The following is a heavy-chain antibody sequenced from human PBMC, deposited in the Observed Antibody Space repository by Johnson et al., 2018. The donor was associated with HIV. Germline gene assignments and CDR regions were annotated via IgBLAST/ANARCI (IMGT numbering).Heavy chain of an antibody. CDR1: GFTFSNAW. V-gene: IGHV3-11*04. D-gene: IGHD6-19*01. J-gene: IGHJ3*02. CDR3: ARDKAVGYSSGWHAFDI. Sequence: QVQLVESGGGLVKPGGSLRLSCAASGFTFSNAWMSWVRQAPGKGLEWVSYISNSGSSVYYADSVKGRFTISRDNAKNSLYLQMNSLRAEDTAVYYCARDKAVGYSSGWHAFDIWGQGTMVTVSS. CDR2: ISNSGSSV.